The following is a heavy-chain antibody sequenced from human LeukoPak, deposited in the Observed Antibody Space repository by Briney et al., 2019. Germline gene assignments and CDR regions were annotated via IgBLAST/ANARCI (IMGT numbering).Heavy chain of an antibody. CDR3: ASHYSGYFQH. CDR2: IYYSGST. D-gene: IGHD2-15*01. Sequence: SETLSLTCTVSGGSISSISHYWSWIRQSPGKGLEWIGSIYYSGSTYYNPSLKSRVTISVDRSKNQFSLKLSSVTAADTAVYYCASHYSGYFQHWGQGTLVTVSS. CDR1: GGSISSISHY. J-gene: IGHJ1*01. V-gene: IGHV4-39*07.